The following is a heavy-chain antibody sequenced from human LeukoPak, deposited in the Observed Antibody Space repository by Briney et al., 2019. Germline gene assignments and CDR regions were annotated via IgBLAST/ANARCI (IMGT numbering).Heavy chain of an antibody. CDR1: GFTFSNYA. CDR2: LIGSSGAT. Sequence: GGSLRLSCAASGFTFSNYAMNWVRQAPGKGLEWVALLIGSSGATDYADSVKGRFTISRDNSKNTLFLQMNSLRAEDTAIYYCAKGAYDYIEIAYFDYWGRGALVNVSS. D-gene: IGHD5-12*01. V-gene: IGHV3-23*01. CDR3: AKGAYDYIEIAYFDY. J-gene: IGHJ4*02.